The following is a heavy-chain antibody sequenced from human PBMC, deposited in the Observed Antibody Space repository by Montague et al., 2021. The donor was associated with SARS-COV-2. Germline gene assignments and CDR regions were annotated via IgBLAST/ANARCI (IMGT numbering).Heavy chain of an antibody. J-gene: IGHJ5*01. CDR2: IYYTGNT. CDR3: ARDRGRYFDSGSYNWLDS. CDR1: GGSISPYY. Sequence: SETLSLTCTVSGGSISPYYWTWIRQPPGKGLEWIGYIYYTGNTKYKPSLTRRVTISVATSKKQFSLNLKSVTAADTAVYYCARDRGRYFDSGSYNWLDSWGQGALVTVSS. D-gene: IGHD3-10*01. V-gene: IGHV4-59*01.